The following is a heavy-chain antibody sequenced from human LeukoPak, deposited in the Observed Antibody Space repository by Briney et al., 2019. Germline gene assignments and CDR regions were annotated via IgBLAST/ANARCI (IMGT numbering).Heavy chain of an antibody. D-gene: IGHD3-10*02. CDR2: ISGGGGGST. CDR1: GFTVSNKY. V-gene: IGHV3-69-1*02. Sequence: GGSLRLSCAASGFTVSNKYMTWVRQAPGKGLEWVSAISGGGGGSTYYADSVKGRFTISRDNAKNSLYLQMNSLRAEDTAVYYCAELGITMIGGVWGKGTTVTISS. J-gene: IGHJ6*04. CDR3: AELGITMIGGV.